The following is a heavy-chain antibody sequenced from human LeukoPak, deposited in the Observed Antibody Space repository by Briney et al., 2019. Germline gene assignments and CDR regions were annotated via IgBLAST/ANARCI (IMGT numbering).Heavy chain of an antibody. J-gene: IGHJ4*02. CDR1: GGSFSGYY. D-gene: IGHD3-10*01. CDR3: ARVPLWFGEFTTYYFDY. CDR2: INHSGST. V-gene: IGHV4-34*01. Sequence: SETLSLTCAVYGGSFSGYYWSWIRQPPGKGLEWIGEINHSGSTNYNPSLKSRVTISVDTSKNQLSLKLSSVTAADTAVYYCARVPLWFGEFTTYYFDYWGQGTLVTVSS.